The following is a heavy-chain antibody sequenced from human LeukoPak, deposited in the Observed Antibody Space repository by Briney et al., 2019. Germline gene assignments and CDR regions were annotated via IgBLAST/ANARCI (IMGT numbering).Heavy chain of an antibody. J-gene: IGHJ4*02. D-gene: IGHD5-12*01. Sequence: ASVKVSCKASGYTFTSDGISWVRQAPGQGLEWMGWISAYNGNTNYAQKLQGRVTMTTDTSTSTAYMELRSLRSDDTAVYYCARPREPWGGYDWGDFDYWGQGTLVTVSS. V-gene: IGHV1-18*01. CDR1: GYTFTSDG. CDR2: ISAYNGNT. CDR3: ARPREPWGGYDWGDFDY.